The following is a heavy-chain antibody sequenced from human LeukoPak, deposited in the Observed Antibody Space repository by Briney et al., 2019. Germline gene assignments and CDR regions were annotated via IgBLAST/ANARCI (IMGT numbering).Heavy chain of an antibody. CDR3: ASWGEGALDN. Sequence: GGSLRLSCAASGFTFNSYTMSWVRQSPGRGLEWVSYISNNGGRYIYYSDSVRGRFTISRDNAKKSLYLQMNSLRVEGTGVYYCASWGEGALDNWGQGTLVTVSS. J-gene: IGHJ4*02. D-gene: IGHD1-26*01. V-gene: IGHV3-21*01. CDR2: ISNNGGRYI. CDR1: GFTFNSYT.